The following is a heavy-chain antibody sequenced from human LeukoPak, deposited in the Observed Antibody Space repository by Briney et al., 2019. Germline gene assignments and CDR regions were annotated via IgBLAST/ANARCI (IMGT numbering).Heavy chain of an antibody. CDR1: GFTFSSYS. V-gene: IGHV3-21*01. Sequence: GGSLRLSCAASGFTFSSYSMNWVRQAPGKGLEWVSSISTSSSYIYYEDSVKGRFTISRDNAKNSLYLQMNSLRAEDTAVYYCARLVYGSGNWFDPWGQGTLVTVSS. J-gene: IGHJ5*02. CDR3: ARLVYGSGNWFDP. CDR2: ISTSSSYI. D-gene: IGHD3-10*01.